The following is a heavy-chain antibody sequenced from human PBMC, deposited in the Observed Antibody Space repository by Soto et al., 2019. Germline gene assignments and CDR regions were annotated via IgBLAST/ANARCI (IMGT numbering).Heavy chain of an antibody. Sequence: SETLSLTCTVSGGSISSGDYYWSWIRQPPGKGLEWIGYIYYSGSTYYNPSLKSRVTISVDTSKNQFSLKLSSVTAADTAVYYCARDGERYYDSRGYYYVWGQGTLVTVSS. D-gene: IGHD3-22*01. J-gene: IGHJ4*02. CDR1: GGSISSGDYY. V-gene: IGHV4-30-4*01. CDR3: ARDGERYYDSRGYYYV. CDR2: IYYSGST.